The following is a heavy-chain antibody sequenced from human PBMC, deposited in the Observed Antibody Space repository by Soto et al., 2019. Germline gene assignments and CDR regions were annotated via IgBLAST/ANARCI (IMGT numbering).Heavy chain of an antibody. D-gene: IGHD5-18*01. CDR3: ARSPHIQLWSYPSDY. CDR1: GGSISSGGYY. V-gene: IGHV4-31*03. CDR2: IYFCGST. J-gene: IGHJ4*02. Sequence: QVQLQESGPGLVKPSQTLSLTCTVSGGSISSGGYYWSWIRQHPGKGLEWIGYIYFCGSTYYNPSLKSRVTISVDTSKNQFSLKLSSVTAADTAVYYCARSPHIQLWSYPSDYWGQGTLVTVSS.